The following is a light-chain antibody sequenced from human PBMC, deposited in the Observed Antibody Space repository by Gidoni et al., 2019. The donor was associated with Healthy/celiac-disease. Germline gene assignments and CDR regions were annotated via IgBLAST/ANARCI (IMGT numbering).Light chain of an antibody. CDR2: SNN. V-gene: IGLV1-44*01. J-gene: IGLJ1*01. Sequence: QSVLTQPPSASGTPGQTVTISFSGSSSTIGSNTVNWYQQLPGTAPQLLIYSNNQTPPGVPDRFSGSKSGTSASLAISGLQSEDEADYYCAAWDDSLNGLYVFGTGTKVTVL. CDR3: AAWDDSLNGLYV. CDR1: SSTIGSNT.